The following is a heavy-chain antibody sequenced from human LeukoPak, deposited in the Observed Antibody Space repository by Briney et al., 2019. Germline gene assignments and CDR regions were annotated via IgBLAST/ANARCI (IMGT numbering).Heavy chain of an antibody. CDR2: ITPIFGTA. CDR3: ARGFFWSGYLGGNWFDP. CDR1: GGAFSSYD. Sequence: GASVKVSCKPSGGAFSSYDISWLRQAPGQGLEWMGGITPIFGTANYAQKFQGRVTITAVESMSTAYMELSSLRSEDTAVYYCARGFFWSGYLGGNWFDPWGQGTLVTVSS. V-gene: IGHV1-69*13. D-gene: IGHD3-3*01. J-gene: IGHJ5*02.